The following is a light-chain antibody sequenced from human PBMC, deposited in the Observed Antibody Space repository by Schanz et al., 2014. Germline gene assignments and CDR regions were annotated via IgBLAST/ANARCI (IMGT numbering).Light chain of an antibody. J-gene: IGLJ3*02. CDR3: CSYAGSFWV. Sequence: QSALTQPRSVSGSPGQSVTISCTGTSSDVGGYNYVSWHQQHPGKAPKLMIYDVSKRPSGVPDRFSGSKSGNTASLTISGLQAEDEADYYCCSYAGSFWVFGGGTKLTVL. CDR2: DVS. V-gene: IGLV2-11*01. CDR1: SSDVGGYNY.